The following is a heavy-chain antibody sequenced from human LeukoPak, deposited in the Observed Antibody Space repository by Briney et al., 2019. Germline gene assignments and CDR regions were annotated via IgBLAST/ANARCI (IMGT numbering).Heavy chain of an antibody. V-gene: IGHV3-23*01. CDR3: AEGMSGSNPYNWFDP. Sequence: PGGSLRLSCTASGFTFNTYWMNWVRQAPGKGLEWVSLIGGSGVNTFYADSVKGRFTISRDNSKNTLFLQMNSLRAEDTAVYYCAEGMSGSNPYNWFDPWGQGTLVTVSS. D-gene: IGHD1-26*01. CDR1: GFTFNTYW. CDR2: IGGSGVNT. J-gene: IGHJ5*02.